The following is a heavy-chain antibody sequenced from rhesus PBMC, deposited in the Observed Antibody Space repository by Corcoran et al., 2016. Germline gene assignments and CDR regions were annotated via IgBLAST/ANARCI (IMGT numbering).Heavy chain of an antibody. Sequence: EVQLVESGGGLVQPGGALRLSCAASGFPFSISGIHWVRQAPGKGLEWVAVISSDGSNKYFADSVKDRFTISRDNSNNILYLQMNNLKLEDTAVYYCTRFDVWGPGVLVTVSS. CDR2: ISSDGSNK. CDR1: GFPFSISG. V-gene: IGHV3-54*02. J-gene: IGHJ5-1*01. CDR3: TRFDV.